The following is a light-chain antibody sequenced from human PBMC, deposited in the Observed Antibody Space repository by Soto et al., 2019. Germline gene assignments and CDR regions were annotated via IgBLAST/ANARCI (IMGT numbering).Light chain of an antibody. CDR1: QSLLHSNGYNY. V-gene: IGKV2-28*01. CDR2: LGS. CDR3: MQALQTPNT. Sequence: DIVMTQSPLSLPVTPGEPASISCRSSQSLLHSNGYNYLDWYLQKPGQSPQLLIYLGSNRASGVPDRFSGSGSGTDFTLKISRVKAEDVGVYYCMQALQTPNTFGQGTKVEIK. J-gene: IGKJ1*01.